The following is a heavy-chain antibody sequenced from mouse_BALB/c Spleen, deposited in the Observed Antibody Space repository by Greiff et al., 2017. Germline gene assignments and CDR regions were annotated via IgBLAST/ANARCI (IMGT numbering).Heavy chain of an antibody. D-gene: IGHD1-1*01. Sequence: VQLQQSGTVLARPGASVKMSCKASGYSFTSYWMHWVKQRPGQGLEWIGAIYPGNSDTSYNQKFKGKAKLTAVTSASTAYMELSSLTNEDSAVYYCTRSEFITTVVSYYFDYWGQGTTLTVSS. CDR3: TRSEFITTVVSYYFDY. V-gene: IGHV1-5*01. CDR2: IYPGNSDT. CDR1: GYSFTSYW. J-gene: IGHJ2*01.